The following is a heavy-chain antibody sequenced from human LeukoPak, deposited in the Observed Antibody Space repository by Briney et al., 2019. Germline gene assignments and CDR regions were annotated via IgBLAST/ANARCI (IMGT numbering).Heavy chain of an antibody. J-gene: IGHJ4*02. CDR1: GFTFSSYA. CDR3: AKDLHGDYQTCFDY. V-gene: IGHV3-23*01. D-gene: IGHD4-17*01. Sequence: GGSLRLSCAASGFTFSSYAMSWVRQAPGKGLEWVSAISGSGGSTYYADSVKGRFTTSRDNSKNTLYLQMNSLRAEDTAVYYCAKDLHGDYQTCFDYWGQGTLVTVSS. CDR2: ISGSGGST.